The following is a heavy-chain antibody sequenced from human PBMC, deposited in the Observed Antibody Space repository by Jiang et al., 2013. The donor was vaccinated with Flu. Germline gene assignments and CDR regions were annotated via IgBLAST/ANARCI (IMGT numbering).Heavy chain of an antibody. J-gene: IGHJ3*02. V-gene: IGHV3-33*01. CDR1: GFTFSSYG. CDR2: IWYDGSNK. D-gene: IGHD4-17*01. CDR3: ASLYDYGDYTGAFDI. Sequence: VQLLESGGGVVQPGRSLRLSCAASGFTFSSYGMHWVRQAPGKGLEWVAVIWYDGSNKYYADSVKGRFTISRDNSKNTLYLQMNSLRAEDTAVYYCASLYDYGDYTGAFDIWGQGTMVTVSS.